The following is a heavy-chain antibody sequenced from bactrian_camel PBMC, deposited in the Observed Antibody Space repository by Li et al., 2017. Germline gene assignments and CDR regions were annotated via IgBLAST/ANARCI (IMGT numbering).Heavy chain of an antibody. CDR2: IDTAGAP. J-gene: IGHJ4*01. Sequence: HVQLVESGGGSVQDGGSLKLSCAASGVTVSTGYMAWFRQAPGKEREGVAAIDTAGAPTYTYSVQGRFTISKDNVNNTLYLQMNNLKPEDTAMYYCAADNVNLQLARHYRYWGQGTQVTVS. CDR1: GVTVSTGY. CDR3: AADNVNLQLARHYRY. D-gene: IGHD7*01. V-gene: IGHV3S53*01.